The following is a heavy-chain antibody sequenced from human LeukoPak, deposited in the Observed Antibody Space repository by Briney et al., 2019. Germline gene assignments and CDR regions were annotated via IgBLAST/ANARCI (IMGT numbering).Heavy chain of an antibody. CDR3: ARGYSGYDPFDY. V-gene: IGHV4-59*01. CDR2: IYYSGRT. D-gene: IGHD5-12*01. Sequence: PSETLSLTCTVSSGSTSNYYWSWIRQPPGEGLDWIGYIYYSGRTNYNPSLKSRVTISLDTSKNQFSLKLSSVTAADTALYYCARGYSGYDPFDYWGQGTLVTVSS. CDR1: SGSTSNYY. J-gene: IGHJ4*02.